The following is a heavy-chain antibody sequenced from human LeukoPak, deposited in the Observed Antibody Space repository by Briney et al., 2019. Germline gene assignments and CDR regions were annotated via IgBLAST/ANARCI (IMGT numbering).Heavy chain of an antibody. CDR3: ATGGYYDSSGYSNY. Sequence: ASVKVSCKASGYTFTSYYIHWVRQAPGQGLEWMGLINPSGGSTNYAQKFQGRVTMTEDTSTDTAYMELSSLRSEDTAVYYCATGGYYDSSGYSNYWGQGTLVTVSS. D-gene: IGHD3-22*01. CDR1: GYTFTSYY. CDR2: INPSGGST. V-gene: IGHV1-46*01. J-gene: IGHJ4*02.